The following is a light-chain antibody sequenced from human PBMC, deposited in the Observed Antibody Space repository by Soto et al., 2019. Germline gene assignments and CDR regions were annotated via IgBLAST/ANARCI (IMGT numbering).Light chain of an antibody. CDR1: SSNIGSNY. Sequence: QAVVTQPPSASGTPGQRVTISCSGSSSNIGSNYVYWYQQLPGTAPKLLIYRNNQRPSGAPDRFSGSKSGTSASLAISGLRSEDEADYYCAAWDDSLSGLNWVFGGGTKLTVL. CDR2: RNN. CDR3: AAWDDSLSGLNWV. J-gene: IGLJ3*02. V-gene: IGLV1-47*01.